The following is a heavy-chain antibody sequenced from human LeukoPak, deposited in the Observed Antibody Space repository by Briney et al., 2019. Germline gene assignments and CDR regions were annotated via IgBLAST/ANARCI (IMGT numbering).Heavy chain of an antibody. J-gene: IGHJ4*02. Sequence: SETLSLTCTVSGGSISSYYWSWIRQPPGKGLEWIGYIYYSGSTNYNPSLKSRVTISVDTSKNQFSLKLSSVTAADTAVYYCAATYYYGSGSYPPGAFDYWGQGTLVTVSS. CDR1: GGSISSYY. D-gene: IGHD3-10*01. CDR3: AATYYYGSGSYPPGAFDY. CDR2: IYYSGST. V-gene: IGHV4-59*08.